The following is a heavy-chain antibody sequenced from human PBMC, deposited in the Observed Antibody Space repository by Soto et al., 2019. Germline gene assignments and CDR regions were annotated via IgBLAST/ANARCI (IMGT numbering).Heavy chain of an antibody. CDR1: GFSLSTSGVG. J-gene: IGHJ5*02. CDR2: IYWDDDK. CDR3: AHSPYYILTGDYGEWLAP. D-gene: IGHD3-9*01. Sequence: QITLKESGPTLVKPTQTLTLTCTFSGFSLSTSGVGVGWIRQPPGKALELLALIYWDDDKRYSPSLKSRLTITSDTTKSQVVITMTDMDPVDTAKYYCAHSPYYILTGDYGEWLAPWGQGTLVTVSS. V-gene: IGHV2-5*02.